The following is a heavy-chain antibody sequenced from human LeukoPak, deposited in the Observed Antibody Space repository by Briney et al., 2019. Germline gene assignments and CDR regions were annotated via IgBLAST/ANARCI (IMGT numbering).Heavy chain of an antibody. CDR3: ASYCGGDCYSDY. CDR1: GFTFGGYA. D-gene: IGHD2-21*02. J-gene: IGHJ4*02. Sequence: PGGSLRLSCAASGFTFGGYAMHWVRQAPGKGLEWVAFIRYNGSDDYYADSVQGRFTISRDNSKNTLYLQMNSLRAEDTAVYYCASYCGGDCYSDYWGQGTLVTVSS. CDR2: IRYNGSDD. V-gene: IGHV3-30*02.